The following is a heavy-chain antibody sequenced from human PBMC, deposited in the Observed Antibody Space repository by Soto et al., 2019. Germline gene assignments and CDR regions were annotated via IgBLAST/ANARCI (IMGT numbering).Heavy chain of an antibody. J-gene: IGHJ6*03. V-gene: IGHV3-30*18. CDR2: ISYDGSNK. CDR1: GFTFSSYG. D-gene: IGHD6-19*01. Sequence: GGSLRLSCAASGFTFSSYGMHWVRQAPGKGLEWVAVISYDGSNKYYADSVKGRFTISRDNSKNTLYLQMNSLRAEDTAVYYCAKAMMIAVAGTPYYYYMDVWGKGTTVTVSS. CDR3: AKAMMIAVAGTPYYYYMDV.